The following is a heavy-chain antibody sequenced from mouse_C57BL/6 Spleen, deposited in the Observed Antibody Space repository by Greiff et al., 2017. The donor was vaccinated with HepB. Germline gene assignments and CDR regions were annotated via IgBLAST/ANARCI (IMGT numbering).Heavy chain of an antibody. Sequence: QVQLQQSGPELVKPGASVKISCKASGYSFSSSWMNWVKQRPGTGLEWIGRIYPGDGDTNYNGKVKGKATLTADKSSSTAYMQHSSLTSEDSAVYFGARVPYYGYAIDYWGQGTTLTVSS. V-gene: IGHV1-82*01. CDR2: IYPGDGDT. CDR1: GYSFSSSW. CDR3: ARVPYYGYAIDY. D-gene: IGHD2-9*01. J-gene: IGHJ2*01.